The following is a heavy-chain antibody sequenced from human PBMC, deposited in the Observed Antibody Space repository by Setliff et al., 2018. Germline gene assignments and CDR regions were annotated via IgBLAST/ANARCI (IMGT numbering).Heavy chain of an antibody. CDR1: GYTLSKYY. J-gene: IGHJ3*02. V-gene: IGHV1-46*03. D-gene: IGHD3-3*01. CDR2: INPSGGLT. Sequence: ASVKVSCKASGYTLSKYYMHWVRQAPGQGLEWMGIINPSGGLTKYAQKFQGRVTMTSDTSTNTVYLEVSSLRSEDTAVYFCARDRFYNSWSGTSITAPHDAFDIWGQGTMVTVP. CDR3: ARDRFYNSWSGTSITAPHDAFDI.